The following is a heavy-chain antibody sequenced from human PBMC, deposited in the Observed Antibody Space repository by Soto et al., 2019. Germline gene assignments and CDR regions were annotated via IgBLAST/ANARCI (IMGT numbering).Heavy chain of an antibody. D-gene: IGHD3-22*01. V-gene: IGHV1-69*01. CDR1: GGLFSSYP. CDR3: ARGGSGYTWFKEF. CDR2: SIPVFQTA. J-gene: IGHJ4*02. Sequence: QEQMVQSGAEVKKPGSSVKVSCKASGGLFSSYPISWVRKVPGQGLEWMGGSIPVFQTAYYTQRFQGRVTITADESTNTAYMELSSLRSEDTAIYYCARGGSGYTWFKEFWGQGTLVTVSS.